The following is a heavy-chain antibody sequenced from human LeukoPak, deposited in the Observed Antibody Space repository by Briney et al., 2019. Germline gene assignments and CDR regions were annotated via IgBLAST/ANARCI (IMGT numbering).Heavy chain of an antibody. J-gene: IGHJ4*02. Sequence: GGSLRLSCAASGFTFSSHAMSWVRQAPGKGLEWVSAISGSGGSTYYADSVKGRFTISRDNSKNTLYLQMNSLRAEDTAVYYCAKFLPTHIVVANYYFDYWGQGTLVTVSS. CDR1: GFTFSSHA. D-gene: IGHD2-21*01. CDR2: ISGSGGST. CDR3: AKFLPTHIVVANYYFDY. V-gene: IGHV3-23*01.